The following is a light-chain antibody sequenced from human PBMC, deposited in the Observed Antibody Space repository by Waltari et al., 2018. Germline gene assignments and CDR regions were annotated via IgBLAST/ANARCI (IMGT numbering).Light chain of an antibody. CDR1: QSIGNW. J-gene: IGKJ1*01. CDR2: KAS. V-gene: IGKV1-5*03. Sequence: DILMTQSPSTLSASVGDRFTIPCRASQSIGNWLAWYQQKSGKVPKALIYKASVLASGVPSRFSDSGSETEFTLIISGLQVDDAATYYCQQYNNAWTFGQGTKVEIK. CDR3: QQYNNAWT.